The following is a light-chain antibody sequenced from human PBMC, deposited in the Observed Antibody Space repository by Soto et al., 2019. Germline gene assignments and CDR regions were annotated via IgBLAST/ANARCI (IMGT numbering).Light chain of an antibody. J-gene: IGKJ1*01. CDR2: AAS. CDR1: QSINVY. V-gene: IGKV1-39*01. Sequence: DIQMTQSPSSLSASVGDRVSITCRASQSINVYLNWYQQKPGKTPKLLIYAASSLQSGVPSRFRGSVSGTDFNLTISIRQPDYFAAYYCHQSYSAPWTFGQGTQVEIK. CDR3: HQSYSAPWT.